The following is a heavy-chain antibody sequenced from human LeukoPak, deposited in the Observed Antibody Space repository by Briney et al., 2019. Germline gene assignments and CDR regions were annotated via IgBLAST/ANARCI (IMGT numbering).Heavy chain of an antibody. CDR1: GGTFTSYY. CDR3: ARGLTFGGVTNDAFDI. CDR2: INPTGGST. D-gene: IGHD3-16*01. V-gene: IGHV1-46*01. Sequence: ASVKVSCKASGGTFTSYYMNWVRQAPGQGLEWMGIINPTGGSTSYAQKFQGRVTMTRDTSTSTVYMELSSLRSEDTAVYYCARGLTFGGVTNDAFDIWGQGTMVTVSS. J-gene: IGHJ3*02.